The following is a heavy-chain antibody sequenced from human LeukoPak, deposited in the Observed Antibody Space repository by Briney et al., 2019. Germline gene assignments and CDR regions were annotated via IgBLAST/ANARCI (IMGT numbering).Heavy chain of an antibody. CDR3: ARDQRDYGKGGDYYYYGMDV. D-gene: IGHD3-16*01. J-gene: IGHJ6*02. CDR2: INPNRGGT. CDR1: GYTFTGYY. V-gene: IGHV1-2*02. Sequence: ASVKVSCKASGYTFTGYYMHWVRQAPGQGLEWMGWINPNRGGTNYAQKFQGRVTMTRDTSISTAYMELSRLRSDDTAVYYCARDQRDYGKGGDYYYYGMDVWGQGTTVTVSS.